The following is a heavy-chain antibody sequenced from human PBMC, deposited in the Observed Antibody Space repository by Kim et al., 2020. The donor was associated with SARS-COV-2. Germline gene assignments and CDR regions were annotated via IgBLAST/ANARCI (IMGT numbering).Heavy chain of an antibody. CDR2: IKQDGSEK. CDR3: ARERRFRLGRLLSYFDY. CDR1: GFTFSNYW. J-gene: IGHJ4*02. V-gene: IGHV3-7*01. D-gene: IGHD3-16*01. Sequence: GGSLRLSCAASGFTFSNYWMTWVRQAPGKGLEWVANIKQDGSEKYYVDSVKGRFTISRDNAKGSLYLQMKSLRVEDTAVYYCARERRFRLGRLLSYFDYWGQGTLVTVSS.